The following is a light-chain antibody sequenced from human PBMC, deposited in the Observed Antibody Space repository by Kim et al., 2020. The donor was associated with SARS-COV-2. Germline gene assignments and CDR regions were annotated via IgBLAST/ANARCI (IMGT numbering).Light chain of an antibody. Sequence: EILLTQSPATLSLSPGERATLSCRASQSVSSYLAWYQQKPGQAPSLLIYDSSNRAPGIPARFSGSGSGTDFTLTISSLEPEDFAVYYCQQRGNLPLTFGGGTRVEIK. CDR1: QSVSSY. J-gene: IGKJ4*01. CDR2: DSS. V-gene: IGKV3-11*01. CDR3: QQRGNLPLT.